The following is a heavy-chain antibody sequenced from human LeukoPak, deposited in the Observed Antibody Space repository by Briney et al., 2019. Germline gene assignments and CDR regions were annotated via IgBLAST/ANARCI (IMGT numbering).Heavy chain of an antibody. CDR3: ARFFGGFDYYYYYYMDV. CDR1: GGSISSYY. CDR2: IYYSGST. D-gene: IGHD4-23*01. V-gene: IGHV4-59*01. J-gene: IGHJ6*03. Sequence: PSETLSLTCTVSGGSISSYYWSWIRQPPGKGLEWIGYIYYSGSTNHNPSLKSRVTISVDTSKNQFSLKLSSVTAADTAVYYCARFFGGFDYYYYYYMDVWGKGTTVTVSS.